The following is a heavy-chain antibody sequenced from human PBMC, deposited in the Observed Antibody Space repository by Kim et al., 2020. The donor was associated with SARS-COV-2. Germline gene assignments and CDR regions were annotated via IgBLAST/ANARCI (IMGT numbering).Heavy chain of an antibody. CDR3: ARGSRRWLQLGEY. CDR1: GGSFSGYY. V-gene: IGHV4-34*01. Sequence: SETLSLTCAVYGGSFSGYYWSWIRQPPGKGLEWIGEINHSGSTNYNPSLKSRVTISVDTSKNQFSLKLSSVTAADTAVYYCARGSRRWLQLGEYWGQGTLVTVSS. CDR2: INHSGST. J-gene: IGHJ4*02. D-gene: IGHD5-12*01.